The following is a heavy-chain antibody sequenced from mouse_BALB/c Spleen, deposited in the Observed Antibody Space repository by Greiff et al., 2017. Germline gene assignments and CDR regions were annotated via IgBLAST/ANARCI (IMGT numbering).Heavy chain of an antibody. CDR3: ARGDGYYDYFDY. V-gene: IGHV2-6-7*01. Sequence: QVQLKQSGPGLVAPSQSLSITCTVSGFSLTGYGVNWVRQPPGKGLEWLGMIWGDGSTDYNSALKSRLSISKDNSKSQVFLKMNSLQTDDTARYYCARGDGYYDYFDYWGQGTTLTVSS. CDR1: GFSLTGYG. J-gene: IGHJ2*01. CDR2: IWGDGST. D-gene: IGHD2-3*01.